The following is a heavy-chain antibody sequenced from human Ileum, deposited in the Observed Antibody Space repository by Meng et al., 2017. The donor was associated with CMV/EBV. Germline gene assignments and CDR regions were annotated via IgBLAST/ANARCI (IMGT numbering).Heavy chain of an antibody. V-gene: IGHV1-69*05. Sequence: SVKVSCKASGGTFSSYAISWVRQAPGQGLEWMGGIIPIFGTANYAQKFQGRVTITTDESTSTAYMKLSSLRSEDTAVYYCARPAARPRDTDYYYYGMDVWGQGTTVTVSS. D-gene: IGHD6-6*01. CDR2: IIPIFGTA. CDR1: GGTFSSYA. J-gene: IGHJ6*02. CDR3: ARPAARPRDTDYYYYGMDV.